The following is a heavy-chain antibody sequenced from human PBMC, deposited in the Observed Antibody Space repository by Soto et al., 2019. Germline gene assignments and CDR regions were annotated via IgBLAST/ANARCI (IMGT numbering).Heavy chain of an antibody. Sequence: PSETLSLTCTVSGGSISRGGYYWSWIRQHPGKGLEWIGYIYYSGSTYYNPSLKSRVTISVDTSKNQFSLKLSPVTAADTAVYYCARALHLYRNWFDPWGQGTLVTVSS. D-gene: IGHD2-2*02. J-gene: IGHJ5*02. CDR2: IYYSGST. CDR1: GGSISRGGYY. CDR3: ARALHLYRNWFDP. V-gene: IGHV4-31*03.